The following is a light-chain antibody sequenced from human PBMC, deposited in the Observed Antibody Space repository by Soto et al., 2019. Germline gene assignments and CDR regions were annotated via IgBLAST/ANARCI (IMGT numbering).Light chain of an antibody. Sequence: QSAPTQPAAVSGSPGQSITISCTGTSSDIGDYNYVSWYQQHPGKAPKVMIYDVSNRPSGVSNRFSGSKSGNTASLTISGLQAEDEADYYCTSYTSISTYVFGTGTKLTVL. J-gene: IGLJ1*01. CDR3: TSYTSISTYV. CDR2: DVS. V-gene: IGLV2-14*01. CDR1: SSDIGDYNY.